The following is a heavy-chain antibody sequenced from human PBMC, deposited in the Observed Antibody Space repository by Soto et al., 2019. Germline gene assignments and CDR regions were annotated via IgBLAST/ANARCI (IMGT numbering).Heavy chain of an antibody. J-gene: IGHJ4*02. CDR2: IIPIFGTA. D-gene: IGHD3-22*01. V-gene: IGHV1-69*12. CDR3: ARDAYYYDSSGYYRFDY. Sequence: QVQLVQSGAEVKKPGSSVKVSRKASGGTFSSYAISWVRQAPGQGLEWMGGIIPIFGTANYAQKFQGRVTITADESTSTAYMELSSLRSEDTAVYYCARDAYYYDSSGYYRFDYWGQGTLVTVSS. CDR1: GGTFSSYA.